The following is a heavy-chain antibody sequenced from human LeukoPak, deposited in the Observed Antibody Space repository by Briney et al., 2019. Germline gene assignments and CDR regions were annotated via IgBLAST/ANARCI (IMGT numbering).Heavy chain of an antibody. J-gene: IGHJ4*02. CDR1: GGSISSYY. CDR3: ARDGGYSSGWPTSFDY. D-gene: IGHD6-19*01. Sequence: SETLSLTCTFSGGSISSYYWIWIRQPPGKGLEWIGFIYYSGNTNYNPSLKSRVTISVDTSKNQFSLKLSSVTAADTAVYYCARDGGYSSGWPTSFDYWGQGTMVTVSS. CDR2: IYYSGNT. V-gene: IGHV4-59*12.